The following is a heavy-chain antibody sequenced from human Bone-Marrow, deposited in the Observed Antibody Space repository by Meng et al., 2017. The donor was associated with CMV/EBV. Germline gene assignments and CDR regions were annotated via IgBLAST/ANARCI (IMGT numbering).Heavy chain of an antibody. CDR3: ARDANTESFDSGDFAY. CDR2: INPNSGGT. Sequence: ASVKVSCKASGYTFTGYYMHWVRQAPGQGLEWMGWINPNSGGTNYAQKFQGRVTMTRDTSISTAYMELSRLRSDDTAVYYCARDANTESFDSGDFAYWGQGTLVTVSS. V-gene: IGHV1-2*02. D-gene: IGHD1-26*01. CDR1: GYTFTGYY. J-gene: IGHJ4*02.